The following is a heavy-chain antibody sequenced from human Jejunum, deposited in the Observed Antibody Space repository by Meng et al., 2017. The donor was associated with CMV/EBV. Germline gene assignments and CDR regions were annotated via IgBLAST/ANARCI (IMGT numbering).Heavy chain of an antibody. CDR1: GFTFSTYG. V-gene: IGHV3-23*01. D-gene: IGHD6-19*01. Sequence: EVQLLESGGGLVQPGGSLRLSCAASGFTFSTYGMSWVRQAPGKGLEWVSAISGYDDSTYYADSVKGRFTISRDPSKNTLYLQMNSLTTEDTAVYFCVTNSGGLGYWGHGTLVTVSS. CDR3: VTNSGGLGY. CDR2: ISGYDDST. J-gene: IGHJ4*01.